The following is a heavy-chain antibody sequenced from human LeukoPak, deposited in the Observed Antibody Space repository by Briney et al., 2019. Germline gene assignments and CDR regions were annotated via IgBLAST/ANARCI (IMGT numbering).Heavy chain of an antibody. CDR3: ARLTGDRPDI. Sequence: SETLSLTCAVSGYSISSGYYWGWIRQPPGKGLEWVVSLYHSGTTYYNPSLKSRVTLLVDMSKNQFSLKLNSVTAADTAVYYCARLTGDRPDIWGQGTKVTVSS. CDR2: LYHSGTT. J-gene: IGHJ3*02. D-gene: IGHD7-27*01. CDR1: GYSISSGYY. V-gene: IGHV4-38-2*01.